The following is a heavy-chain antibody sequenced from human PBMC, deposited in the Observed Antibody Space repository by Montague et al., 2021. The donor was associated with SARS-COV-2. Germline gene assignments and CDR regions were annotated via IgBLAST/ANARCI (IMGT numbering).Heavy chain of an antibody. V-gene: IGHV4-59*01. CDR1: GGSTSNYY. CDR3: ARAQNTCFIANCVNYFDL. D-gene: IGHD1-1*01. J-gene: IGHJ4*02. Sequence: SETPSLTCSVSGGSTSNYYWTWIRQSPGKGLQWIGYIFYTGSKKFNPSLKTRVSMSLDASKNHFSLRLSAVTAADTAMYYCARAQNTCFIANCVNYFDLWGLGAQVTVSS. CDR2: IFYTGSK.